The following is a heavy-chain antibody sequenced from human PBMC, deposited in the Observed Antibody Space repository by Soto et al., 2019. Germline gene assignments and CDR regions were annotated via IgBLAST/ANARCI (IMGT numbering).Heavy chain of an antibody. CDR3: ARDGGAY. Sequence: QVQLVESGGGVVQPGRSLRLSCAASGFTFSSYAMHWVRRAPGKGLGWMAVMSYEGSNKYYVDSVKDRFTISRDNSKNTLYLQMNSLRPEDTALYYCARDGGAYWGQGTLVIVSS. D-gene: IGHD3-16*01. CDR2: MSYEGSNK. CDR1: GFTFSSYA. J-gene: IGHJ4*02. V-gene: IGHV3-30-3*01.